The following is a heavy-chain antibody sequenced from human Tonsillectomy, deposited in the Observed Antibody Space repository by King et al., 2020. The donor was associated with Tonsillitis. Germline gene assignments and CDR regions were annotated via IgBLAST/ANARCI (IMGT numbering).Heavy chain of an antibody. Sequence: QLVQSGAEVKKPGESLKISCKGSGYSFTSYWIGWVRQMPGKGLEWMGIIYPGDSDTRYSPSFQGQVTISADKSISTAYLQWSSLKASDTAMYYCARCEVGYYYASSGEYYFDYWGQGTLVTVSS. D-gene: IGHD3-22*01. V-gene: IGHV5-51*01. CDR3: ARCEVGYYYASSGEYYFDY. J-gene: IGHJ4*02. CDR1: GYSFTSYW. CDR2: IYPGDSDT.